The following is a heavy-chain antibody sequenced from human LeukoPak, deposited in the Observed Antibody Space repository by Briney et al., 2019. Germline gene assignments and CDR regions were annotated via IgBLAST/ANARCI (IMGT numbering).Heavy chain of an antibody. Sequence: GGSLRLSCAASGFTFSSYSMNWVRQAPGKGLEWVSSISSSSSYIYYADSVKGRFTISRDNAKNSLYLQMNSLRAEDTAVYYCARSTTRSHSDYWGQGTLVTVSS. J-gene: IGHJ4*02. CDR1: GFTFSSYS. D-gene: IGHD1-1*01. CDR3: ARSTTRSHSDY. CDR2: ISSSSSYI. V-gene: IGHV3-21*01.